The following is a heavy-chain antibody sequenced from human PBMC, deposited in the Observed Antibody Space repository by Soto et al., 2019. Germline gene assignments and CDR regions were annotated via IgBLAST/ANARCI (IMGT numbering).Heavy chain of an antibody. V-gene: IGHV1-18*01. J-gene: IGHJ6*02. Sequence: QGHLVQSGAEVKKPGTSVKVSCKASGYTFTRYGISWVRQAPGQGLEWMGWISGYNGDTNYAQNLQGRVTMTIDTSTSTAYMELRRPTSDGAAVYYYYGLDVWGQGTTVTVSS. CDR3: YGLDV. CDR2: ISGYNGDT. CDR1: GYTFTRYG.